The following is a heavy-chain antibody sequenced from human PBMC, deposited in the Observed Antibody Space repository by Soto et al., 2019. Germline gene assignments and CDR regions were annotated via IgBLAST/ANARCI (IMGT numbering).Heavy chain of an antibody. CDR1: GYTFTSYY. D-gene: IGHD3-10*01. CDR2: INPSGGST. CDR3: ARDNPFGLDYYYYYMDV. V-gene: IGHV1-46*03. Sequence: ASVKVSCKASGYTFTSYYMHWVRQAPGQGLGWMGIINPSGGSTSYAQKFQGRVTMTRDTSTSTVYMELSSLRSEDTAVYYCARDNPFGLDYYYYYMDVWGKGTTVTVSS. J-gene: IGHJ6*03.